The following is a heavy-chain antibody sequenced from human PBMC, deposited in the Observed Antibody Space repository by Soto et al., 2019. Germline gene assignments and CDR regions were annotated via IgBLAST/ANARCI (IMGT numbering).Heavy chain of an antibody. Sequence: SLRLSCAASGFTFSSYAMSWVRQAPGKGLEWVSAISGSGGSTYYADSVKGRFTISRDNSKNTLYLQMNSLRAEDTAVYYCANGIAVAGIFDYWGQGTMVTVSS. D-gene: IGHD6-19*01. V-gene: IGHV3-23*01. CDR2: ISGSGGST. CDR1: GFTFSSYA. CDR3: ANGIAVAGIFDY. J-gene: IGHJ4*02.